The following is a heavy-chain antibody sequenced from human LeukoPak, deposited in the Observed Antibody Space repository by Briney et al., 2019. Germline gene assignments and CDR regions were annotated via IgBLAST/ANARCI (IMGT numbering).Heavy chain of an antibody. CDR1: GFTFSSYA. V-gene: IGHV3-23*01. Sequence: GGSLRLSCAASGFTFSSYAMSWVRQAPGKGLEWVSAISGSGSTIYYADSVKGRFTISRDNAKNSLYLQMNSLRAEDTAVYYCARQFYVPVDYYYYMDVWGKGTTVTISS. J-gene: IGHJ6*03. D-gene: IGHD5/OR15-5a*01. CDR3: ARQFYVPVDYYYYMDV. CDR2: ISGSGSTI.